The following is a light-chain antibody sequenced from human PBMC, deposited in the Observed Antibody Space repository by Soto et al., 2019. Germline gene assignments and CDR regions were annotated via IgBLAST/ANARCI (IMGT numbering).Light chain of an antibody. CDR3: QHYGSSPWT. CDR1: QSVGSD. V-gene: IGKV3-20*01. Sequence: VVTQSPSTLSVSPGDRATLSCRASQSVGSDLAWYQQKPGQAPRLLIYGASTRATGIPDRFSGSESGTDFTLTISGLEPEDFAVYYCQHYGSSPWTFGQGTKVDI. CDR2: GAS. J-gene: IGKJ1*01.